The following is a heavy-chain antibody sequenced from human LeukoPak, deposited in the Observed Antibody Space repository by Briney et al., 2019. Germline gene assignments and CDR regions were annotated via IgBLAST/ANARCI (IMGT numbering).Heavy chain of an antibody. V-gene: IGHV4-38-2*02. CDR3: ARGQVVRDY. CDR1: GYSISSGYY. Sequence: PSDTLSLTCTVSGYSISSGYYWGWIRQPPGKGLEWIGSIYHSGSTYYNPSLKSRVTISVDTSKNQFSLKLSSVTAADTAVYYCARGQVVRDYWGQGTLVTVSS. D-gene: IGHD2-15*01. J-gene: IGHJ4*02. CDR2: IYHSGST.